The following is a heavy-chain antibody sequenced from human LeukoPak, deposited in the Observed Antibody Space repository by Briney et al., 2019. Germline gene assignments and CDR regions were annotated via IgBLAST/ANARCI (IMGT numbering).Heavy chain of an antibody. CDR2: VNPNDGTT. J-gene: IGHJ4*02. D-gene: IGHD5-24*01. CDR3: ARDRRDFSNFYYFDY. CDR1: GYTFGTYY. Sequence: VASVKVSCKASGYTFGTYYLHWVRKAPGQGLQWMGIVNPNDGTTHYAQKFQGRVTMTRDMSTTTVYMELSSLRFDDTAVYYCARDRRDFSNFYYFDYWGQGTLVTVSS. V-gene: IGHV1-46*01.